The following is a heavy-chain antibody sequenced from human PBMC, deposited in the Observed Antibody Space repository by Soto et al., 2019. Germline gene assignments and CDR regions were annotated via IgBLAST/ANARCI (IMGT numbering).Heavy chain of an antibody. Sequence: GGSLRLSCSTSGFSFGGYAMSWVRQAPGKGLDWVSSISGSGATTYYTNSVKGRFTISRDNSKNTVYLQMNSLRAEDTAVYYCAKGSRGYTGYVFDYWGQGALVTVSS. J-gene: IGHJ4*02. V-gene: IGHV3-23*01. CDR1: GFSFGGYA. CDR2: ISGSGATT. CDR3: AKGSRGYTGYVFDY. D-gene: IGHD5-12*01.